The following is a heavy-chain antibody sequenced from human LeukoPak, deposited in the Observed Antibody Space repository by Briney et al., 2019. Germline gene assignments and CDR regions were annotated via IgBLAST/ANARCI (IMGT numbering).Heavy chain of an antibody. J-gene: IGHJ4*02. D-gene: IGHD3-3*01. CDR2: INPSGGST. Sequence: ASVKVSCKASGYTFTSYYMHWVRQAPGQGLEWMGIINPSGGSTSYAQKFQGRVTTTRDTSTSTVYMELSSLRSEDTAVYYCARGHDFWSGYPGAFDYWGQGTLVTVSS. CDR3: ARGHDFWSGYPGAFDY. V-gene: IGHV1-46*01. CDR1: GYTFTSYY.